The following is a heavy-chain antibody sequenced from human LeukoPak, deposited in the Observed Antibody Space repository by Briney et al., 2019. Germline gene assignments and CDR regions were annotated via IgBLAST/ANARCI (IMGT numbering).Heavy chain of an antibody. CDR3: ANPVGSGWYRGPFHS. V-gene: IGHV3-30-3*01. CDR2: ISYDGSNK. Sequence: GRSLRLSCAASGFTFSSYAMHWVRQAPGKGLEWVAVISYDGSNKYYADSVKGRFTISRDNSKNTLYLQMNSLRAEDTAVYYCANPVGSGWYRGPFHSWGQGTLVTVSS. CDR1: GFTFSSYA. D-gene: IGHD6-19*01. J-gene: IGHJ4*02.